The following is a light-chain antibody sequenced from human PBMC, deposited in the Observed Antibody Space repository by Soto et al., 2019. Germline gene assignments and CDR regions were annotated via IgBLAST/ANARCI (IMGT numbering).Light chain of an antibody. CDR3: QQYKDYVYT. Sequence: DIQMTQSPSTLSGSVGDRVTITCRASQTISSWLAWYQQKPGKAPKLLIYAASSLQSGVPSRFSGSGSATEFTLTISGLQPDDFATYYCQQYKDYVYTFGQGTKVDIK. V-gene: IGKV1-5*01. CDR1: QTISSW. J-gene: IGKJ2*01. CDR2: AAS.